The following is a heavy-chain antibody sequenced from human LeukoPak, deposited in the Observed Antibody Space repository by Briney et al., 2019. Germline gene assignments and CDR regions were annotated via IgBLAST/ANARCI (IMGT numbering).Heavy chain of an antibody. J-gene: IGHJ4*02. CDR3: ARGPDVDGYIHAPFDY. CDR2: SYSGGST. CDR1: GFTFSNAW. Sequence: GGTLRLSCAASGFTFSNAWMSWVRPAPGRGLEWVALSYSGGSTYYADSVEGRFTISRDNSKSMLFLQMNSLRADDTAVYYCARGPDVDGYIHAPFDYWGQGALVTVSS. V-gene: IGHV3-53*01. D-gene: IGHD5-24*01.